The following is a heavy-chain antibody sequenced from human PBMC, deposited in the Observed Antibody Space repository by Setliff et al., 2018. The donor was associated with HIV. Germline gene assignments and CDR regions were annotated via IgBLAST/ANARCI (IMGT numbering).Heavy chain of an antibody. Sequence: CAASGFTFSSFAMNWVRQAPGKGLEWISYINLDSRAIYYADSVRGRFTVSRDNARDSLDLQMNSLTADDTGVYYCVRDTTSGWMLKEWGQGTLVTVSS. CDR3: VRDTTSGWMLKE. D-gene: IGHD2-2*01. J-gene: IGHJ4*02. CDR1: GFTFSSFA. CDR2: INLDSRAI. V-gene: IGHV3-48*04.